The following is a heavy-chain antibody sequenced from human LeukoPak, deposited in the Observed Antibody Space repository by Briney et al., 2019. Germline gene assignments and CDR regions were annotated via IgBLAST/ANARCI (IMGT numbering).Heavy chain of an antibody. D-gene: IGHD4-23*01. V-gene: IGHV3-66*01. CDR1: GFTVTSNF. Sequence: PGGSLRLSCAASGFTVTSNFMSWVRQAPGKGLEWVSVIHSGGATYYADSVKGRFTISRDIFKNALYLQMNSLRGDDTAVYYCAGSAVTNLDSWGQGNLVTVSS. CDR2: IHSGGAT. CDR3: AGSAVTNLDS. J-gene: IGHJ4*02.